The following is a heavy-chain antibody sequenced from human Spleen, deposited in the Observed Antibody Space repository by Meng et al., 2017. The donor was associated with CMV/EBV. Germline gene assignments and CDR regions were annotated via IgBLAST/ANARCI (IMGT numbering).Heavy chain of an antibody. V-gene: IGHV1-69*05. CDR3: ARSTDSGSYWQPGAPRYFDY. D-gene: IGHD1-26*01. Sequence: SVKVSCKASGGIFSSYPMSWVRQAPGQGLEWMGGIIPMVGAAKYAQKFQGRVTITTDESTRTVYMELSSLRSEDTAVYYCARSTDSGSYWQPGAPRYFDYWGQGTLVTVSS. CDR2: IIPMVGAA. CDR1: GGIFSSYP. J-gene: IGHJ4*02.